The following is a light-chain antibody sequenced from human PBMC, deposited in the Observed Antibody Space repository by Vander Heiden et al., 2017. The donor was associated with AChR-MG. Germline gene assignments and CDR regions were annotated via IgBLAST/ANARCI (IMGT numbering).Light chain of an antibody. CDR2: GAS. J-gene: IGKJ1*01. CDR1: QTITSY. CDR3: QRSDTATWR. Sequence: IQMTPSPSSLSESVGDRVTITCRASQTITSYLHWYQQKPLKAPKLLIYGASSLQSGVPSRFSGSGYGTEFTLTISRRQPEEFATYYCQRSDTATWRFDQGARAEI. V-gene: IGKV1-39*01.